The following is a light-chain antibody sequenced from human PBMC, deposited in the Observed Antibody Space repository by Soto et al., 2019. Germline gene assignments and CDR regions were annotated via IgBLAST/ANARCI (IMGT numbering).Light chain of an antibody. CDR3: QQRNSWPPTFT. Sequence: EIVMTQSPATLSVSPGETATLSCRASQSVAGNLAWYQQKPGQPPRLLIYGVSTRATGIPARFSGSGSGTDFTLTISSLEPEDFAVYYCQQRNSWPPTFTFGQGTRLEIK. CDR2: GVS. J-gene: IGKJ5*01. CDR1: QSVAGN. V-gene: IGKV3D-15*01.